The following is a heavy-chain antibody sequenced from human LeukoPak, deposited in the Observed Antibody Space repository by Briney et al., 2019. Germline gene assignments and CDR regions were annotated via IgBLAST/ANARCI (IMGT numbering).Heavy chain of an antibody. CDR1: GGTFRSYV. CDR2: IIPIVGTA. J-gene: IGHJ6*02. V-gene: IGHV1-69*01. Sequence: AVKVSCKCSGGTFRSYVISWVRQPPGQGREGMGGIIPIVGTAIVAQKLQGRVTITADAATCTAYMELSSLRSEDTAVYYCARDNPPTGAAASPRVMDVWGQGTTVTVSS. D-gene: IGHD6-13*01. CDR3: ARDNPPTGAAASPRVMDV.